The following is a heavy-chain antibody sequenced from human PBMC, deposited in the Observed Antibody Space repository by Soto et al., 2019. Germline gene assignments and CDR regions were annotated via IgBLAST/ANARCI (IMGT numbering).Heavy chain of an antibody. CDR2: IYYSGST. D-gene: IGHD1-1*01. CDR1: GGSVSSGSYY. Sequence: KTSETLSLTCTVSGGSVSSGSYYWSWIRQPPGKGLEWIGYIYYSGSTNYNPSLKSRVTISVDTSKNQFSLKLSSVTAADTAVYYCASSRTGTLLNWGQGTLVTVSS. CDR3: ASSRTGTLLN. V-gene: IGHV4-61*01. J-gene: IGHJ4*02.